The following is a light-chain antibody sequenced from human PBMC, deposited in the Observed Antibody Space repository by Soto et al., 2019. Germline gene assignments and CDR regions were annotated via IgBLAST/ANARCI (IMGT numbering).Light chain of an antibody. Sequence: VVLSRYPGTLSLSPGERATLSCRASQSVSNNYLAWYQQKPGQAPRLLIYGASNRATGIPDRFSGSGSGTDFTLTISRLEPEDFAVYYCQQYGSSGTFGQATKVDIK. CDR1: QSVSNNY. CDR2: GAS. J-gene: IGKJ1*01. CDR3: QQYGSSGT. V-gene: IGKV3-20*01.